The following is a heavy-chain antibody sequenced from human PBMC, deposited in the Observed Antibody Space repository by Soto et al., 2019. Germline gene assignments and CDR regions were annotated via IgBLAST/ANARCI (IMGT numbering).Heavy chain of an antibody. CDR2: IWYDGSNK. J-gene: IGHJ6*02. Sequence: QVQLVESGGGVVQPGRSLRLSCAASGFTFSSYGMHWVRQAPGKGLEWVAVIWYDGSNKYYADSVKGRFTISRDNSKTTLYLQMNSLRAEDTAVYYCAREPEGNYYGMDVWGQGTTVTVSS. CDR1: GFTFSSYG. V-gene: IGHV3-33*01. CDR3: AREPEGNYYGMDV.